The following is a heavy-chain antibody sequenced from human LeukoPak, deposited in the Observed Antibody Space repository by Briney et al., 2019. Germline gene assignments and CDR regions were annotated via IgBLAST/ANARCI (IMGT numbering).Heavy chain of an antibody. D-gene: IGHD3-3*01. V-gene: IGHV4-34*01. CDR2: INHSGST. CDR1: GGSFSGYY. Sequence: PSETLSLTCAVYGGSFSGYYWSWIRQLPGKGLEWIGEINHSGSTNYNPSLKSRVTISVDTSKNQFSLNLSSVTAADTAVYYCARGGFRITIFGVVIITWFDPWGQGTLVTVSS. CDR3: ARGGFRITIFGVVIITWFDP. J-gene: IGHJ5*02.